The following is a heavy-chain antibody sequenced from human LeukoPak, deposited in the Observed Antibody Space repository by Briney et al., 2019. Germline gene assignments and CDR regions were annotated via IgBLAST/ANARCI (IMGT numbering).Heavy chain of an antibody. CDR1: AGTINNNY. CDR2: IYTSGST. V-gene: IGHV4-4*07. D-gene: IGHD1-26*01. CDR3: AREEIVGATYLFDY. Sequence: PSETLSFNSTGYAGTINNNYWIWNRQPAGKGLEWIGRIYTSGSTNYNPSLKSRVTISVDKSKNQFSLKLSSVTAADTAVYYCAREEIVGATYLFDYWGQGTLVTVSS. J-gene: IGHJ4*02.